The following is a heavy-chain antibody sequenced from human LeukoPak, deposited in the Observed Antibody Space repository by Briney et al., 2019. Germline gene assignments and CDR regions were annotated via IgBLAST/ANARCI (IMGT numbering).Heavy chain of an antibody. J-gene: IGHJ3*01. CDR2: ISSSSSYI. Sequence: GGSLRLSCAASGFTFSIYWMSWVRQAPGKGLEWVSSISSSSSYIYYADSVKGRFTISRDNAKNSLFLQMNSLRAEDTALYYCARYGDLGAFDFWGQGTMVTVSS. D-gene: IGHD4-17*01. CDR1: GFTFSIYW. V-gene: IGHV3-21*01. CDR3: ARYGDLGAFDF.